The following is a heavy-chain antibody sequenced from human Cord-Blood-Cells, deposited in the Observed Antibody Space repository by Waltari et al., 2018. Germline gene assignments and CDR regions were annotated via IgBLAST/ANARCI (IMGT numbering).Heavy chain of an antibody. J-gene: IGHJ4*02. CDR1: GGTFSSYA. Sequence: QVQLVQSGAAVTKPWSSVTVSCHASGGTFSSYAICWVRPAPGQGLEWMGGIIPIFGTANYAQKFQGRVTITADESTSTAYMELSSLRSEDTAVYYCAYLPPGIAAAGGFDYWGQGTLVTVSS. CDR2: IIPIFGTA. V-gene: IGHV1-69*01. D-gene: IGHD6-13*01. CDR3: AYLPPGIAAAGGFDY.